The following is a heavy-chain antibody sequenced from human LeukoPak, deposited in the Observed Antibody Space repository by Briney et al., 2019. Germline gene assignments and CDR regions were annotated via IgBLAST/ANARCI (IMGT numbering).Heavy chain of an antibody. D-gene: IGHD2-15*01. J-gene: IGHJ6*02. V-gene: IGHV3-33*03. Sequence: GGSLRLSYAASGYTFSNYGMHWVRQAPGKGPEWVAVIWSDGSNKHYADSARGRFTISRDNSKNTLYLQMNSLRAEDTAVYFCAKVDIEVVVAATSMDVWGQGTTVTVSS. CDR2: IWSDGSNK. CDR3: AKVDIEVVVAATSMDV. CDR1: GYTFSNYG.